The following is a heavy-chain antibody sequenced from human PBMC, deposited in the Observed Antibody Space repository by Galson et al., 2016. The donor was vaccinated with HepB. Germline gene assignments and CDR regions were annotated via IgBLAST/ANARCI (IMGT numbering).Heavy chain of an antibody. CDR3: AKRDLLWFGDPNAFDV. Sequence: SLRLSCAASGFTFSSYVTSWVRQAPGKGLEWVSSIRGSDGSTYYADSVKGRFTISRDNSKNTLFLHMSSLRAEDTAVYYCAKRDLLWFGDPNAFDVWGQGTMVTVSS. J-gene: IGHJ3*01. CDR2: IRGSDGST. D-gene: IGHD3-10*01. CDR1: GFTFSSYV. V-gene: IGHV3-23*01.